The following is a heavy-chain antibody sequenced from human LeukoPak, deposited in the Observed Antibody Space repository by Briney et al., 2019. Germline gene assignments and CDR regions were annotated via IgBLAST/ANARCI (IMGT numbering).Heavy chain of an antibody. V-gene: IGHV3-9*01. CDR2: ISWNSGSI. J-gene: IGHJ4*02. CDR1: GFTFDDYA. D-gene: IGHD5-18*01. CDR3: AKDRTAMVSAFDY. Sequence: GGSLRLSCAASGFTFDDYAMHWVRQAPGKGLEWVSGISWNSGSIGYADSVKGRFTISRDNAKNSLYLQMNSLRAEDTALYYCAKDRTAMVSAFDYWGQGTLVTVSS.